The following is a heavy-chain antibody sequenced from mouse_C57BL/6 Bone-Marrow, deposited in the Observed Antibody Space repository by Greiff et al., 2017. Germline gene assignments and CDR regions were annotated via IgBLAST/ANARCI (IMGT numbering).Heavy chain of an antibody. D-gene: IGHD3-2*02. J-gene: IGHJ3*01. CDR1: GFSFNTYA. CDR2: IRSKSNNYAP. Sequence: EVQVVESGGGLVQPKGSLKLSCAASGFSFNTYAMNWVRQAPGTGLEWVARIRSKSNNYAPYYADSVKDRFTISRDDSESMLYLLLNNLKTEDTAMDYCVRQLRLWFAYWGQGTLVTVSA. V-gene: IGHV10-1*01. CDR3: VRQLRLWFAY.